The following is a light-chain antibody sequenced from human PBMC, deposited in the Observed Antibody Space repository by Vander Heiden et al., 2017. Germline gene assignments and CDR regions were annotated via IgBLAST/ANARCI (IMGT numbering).Light chain of an antibody. J-gene: IGKJ3*01. CDR3: QETYTTAQFT. Sequence: DIQLPQSPSSLSASIGDRVTITCRASQNIGNYLIWYQQKPGQAPKLLIYAASSLESGVPSRVSGSGSGTDFSLTISSLQPEDFATYYCQETYTTAQFTFGPGTKVDIK. CDR1: QNIGNY. V-gene: IGKV1-39*01. CDR2: AAS.